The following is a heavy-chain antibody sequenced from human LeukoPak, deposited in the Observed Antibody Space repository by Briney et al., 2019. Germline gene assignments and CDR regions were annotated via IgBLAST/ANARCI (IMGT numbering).Heavy chain of an antibody. CDR1: GFTFSSYG. V-gene: IGHV3-7*01. D-gene: IGHD3-10*01. J-gene: IGHJ3*02. CDR3: ARDVLGYYDAFDI. CDR2: IKQDGSEK. Sequence: GGSLRLSCAASGFTFSSYGMHWVRQAPGKGLEWVANIKQDGSEKYYVDSVKGRFTISRDNAKNSLYLQMNSLRAEDTAVYYCARDVLGYYDAFDIWGQGTMVTVSS.